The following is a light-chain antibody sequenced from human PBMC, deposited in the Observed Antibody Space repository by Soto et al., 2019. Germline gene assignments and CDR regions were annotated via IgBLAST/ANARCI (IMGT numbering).Light chain of an antibody. CDR3: QQSYSTPYT. J-gene: IGKJ2*01. V-gene: IGKV1-39*01. CDR1: QSTSSY. CDR2: AAS. Sequence: DIQMTQSPSSLSASVGDRVTITCRASQSTSSYLNWYQQKPGKAPKLLIYAASSLQSGVPSRFSGSGSGTDFTLTISSLQPEDFATYYCQQSYSTPYTFGQGTKPEIK.